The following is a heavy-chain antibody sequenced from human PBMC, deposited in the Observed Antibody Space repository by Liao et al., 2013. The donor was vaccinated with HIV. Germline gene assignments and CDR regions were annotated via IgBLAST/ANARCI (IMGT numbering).Heavy chain of an antibody. D-gene: IGHD3-10*01. CDR3: ARRGEKRAFDI. CDR1: GGSISSYY. V-gene: IGHV4-4*07. CDR2: IYTSGST. Sequence: QVQLQESGPGLVKPSETLSLTCTVSGGSISSYYWSWIRQPAGKGLEWIGRIYTSGSTNYDPSLKSRVTISMDTSKNQFSLKLTSVTAADTAVYYCARRGEKRAFDIWGQGTMVTVSS. J-gene: IGHJ3*02.